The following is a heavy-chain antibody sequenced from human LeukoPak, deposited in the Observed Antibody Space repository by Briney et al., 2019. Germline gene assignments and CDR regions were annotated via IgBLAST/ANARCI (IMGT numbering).Heavy chain of an antibody. CDR1: GFTFSSYW. D-gene: IGHD6-13*01. Sequence: QPGGFLRLSCAASGFTFSSYWMHWVHQAPGKGLVWVSRINSDGSSTSYADSVKGRFTISRDNAKNTLYLQMNSLRAEDTAVYYCAREGVAAADTYFDYWGLGTLVTVSS. CDR3: AREGVAAADTYFDY. CDR2: INSDGSST. J-gene: IGHJ4*02. V-gene: IGHV3-74*01.